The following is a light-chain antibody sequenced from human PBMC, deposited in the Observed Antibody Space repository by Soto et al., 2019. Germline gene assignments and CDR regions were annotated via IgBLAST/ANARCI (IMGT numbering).Light chain of an antibody. V-gene: IGKV3-11*01. Sequence: EIVLTQSPATLSLSPGERATLSCRASQSVSAYLAWYQQKPGQAPRLLIYGASNRATSIPARFSGSGSGTDFTLTISSLEPEDFAVYYCQHRGNWPLTFGGGTKVDVK. CDR3: QHRGNWPLT. J-gene: IGKJ4*01. CDR1: QSVSAY. CDR2: GAS.